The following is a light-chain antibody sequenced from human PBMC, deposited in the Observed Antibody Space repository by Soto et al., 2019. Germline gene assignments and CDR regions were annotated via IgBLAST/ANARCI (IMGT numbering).Light chain of an antibody. Sequence: EIVLTQSPGILSLSPGERATLSCRARQTVSNSYLAWYQQKPGQAPRLLIYGASSRATGIPDRFSGSGSGTDFTLTISRLEPEDLAVYYCQQYGNSPWTFGQGTKVEIK. CDR3: QQYGNSPWT. CDR2: GAS. J-gene: IGKJ1*01. V-gene: IGKV3-20*01. CDR1: QTVSNSY.